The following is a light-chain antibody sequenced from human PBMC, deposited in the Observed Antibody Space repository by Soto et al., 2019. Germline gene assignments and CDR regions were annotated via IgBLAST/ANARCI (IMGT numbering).Light chain of an antibody. CDR3: SSYAGSNNPYV. CDR1: SGDVGGYNY. V-gene: IGLV2-8*01. CDR2: EVS. Sequence: QSVLTQPPSASGSPGQSVTISCTGTSGDVGGYNYVSWYQQHPGKAPKLMIYEVSKRPSGVPDRFSGSKSGNTAYLTVSGLQAEDEADYYCSSYAGSNNPYVFGTGTKVTVL. J-gene: IGLJ1*01.